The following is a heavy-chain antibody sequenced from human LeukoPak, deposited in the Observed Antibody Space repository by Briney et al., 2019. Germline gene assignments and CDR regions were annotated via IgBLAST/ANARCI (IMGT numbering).Heavy chain of an antibody. V-gene: IGHV1-2*02. Sequence: ASVKVSCKASGYTFTGYYMHWARQAPGQGLEWMGWINPNSGGTNYAQKFQGRVTMTRDTSISTAYMELSRLRSDDTAVYYCARYPATITDDYYYYYMDVWGKGTTVTVSS. CDR1: GYTFTGYY. J-gene: IGHJ6*03. D-gene: IGHD5-12*01. CDR3: ARYPATITDDYYYYYMDV. CDR2: INPNSGGT.